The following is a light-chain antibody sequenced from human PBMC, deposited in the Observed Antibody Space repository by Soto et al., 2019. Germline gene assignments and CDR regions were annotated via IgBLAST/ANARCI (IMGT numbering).Light chain of an antibody. V-gene: IGKV1-5*01. Sequence: DIQMTQSPSTLSASVGDRVTITCRASQSISSWLAWYQQKPGKAPKLLIYDASSLASGVPSRFSGSGSGTEFTLTISSLQHDDFATYYCQQYNSYSTFGQGTKVEIK. CDR3: QQYNSYST. J-gene: IGKJ1*01. CDR1: QSISSW. CDR2: DAS.